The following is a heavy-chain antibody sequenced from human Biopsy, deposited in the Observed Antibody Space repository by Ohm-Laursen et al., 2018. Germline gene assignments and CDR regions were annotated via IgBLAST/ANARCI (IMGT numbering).Heavy chain of an antibody. Sequence: ASVKASCKASGYTFTSYDITWVRPASGQGPEWIGWLNSVSGNSNFGQKVRGRVTVTSDTSISTAYMELSGLTSDDTATYYCGRAVRNQLLTDPWGQGTLVTVTS. CDR2: LNSVSGNS. J-gene: IGHJ5*02. CDR3: GRAVRNQLLTDP. V-gene: IGHV1-8*01. CDR1: GYTFTSYD. D-gene: IGHD1-7*01.